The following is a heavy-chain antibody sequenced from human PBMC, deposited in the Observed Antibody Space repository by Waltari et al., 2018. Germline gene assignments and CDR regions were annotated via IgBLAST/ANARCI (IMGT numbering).Heavy chain of an antibody. V-gene: IGHV1-3*01. Sequence: QVQLVQSGAEVKKPGASVKVSCKASGYTFTRYAMHWVRQAPGQRLEWMGWINAGNGNTKYSQKFQGRVTITRDTSASTAYMELSSLRSEDTAVYYCARIGDSGYDFAWDYWGQGTLVTVSS. D-gene: IGHD5-12*01. J-gene: IGHJ4*02. CDR3: ARIGDSGYDFAWDY. CDR1: GYTFTRYA. CDR2: INAGNGNT.